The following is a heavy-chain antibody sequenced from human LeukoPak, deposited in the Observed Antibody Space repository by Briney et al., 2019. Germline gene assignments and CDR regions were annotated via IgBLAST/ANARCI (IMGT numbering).Heavy chain of an antibody. Sequence: SETLSLTCAVSGGSISSGGYSWSWIRQPPGKGLEWIGYIYHSGSTYYNPSLKSRVTISVDRSKNQFSLKLSSVTAADAAVYYCARMYSSSWYELDYWVQGTLVTVSS. J-gene: IGHJ4*02. CDR2: IYHSGST. CDR1: GGSISSGGYS. CDR3: ARMYSSSWYELDY. D-gene: IGHD6-13*01. V-gene: IGHV4-30-2*01.